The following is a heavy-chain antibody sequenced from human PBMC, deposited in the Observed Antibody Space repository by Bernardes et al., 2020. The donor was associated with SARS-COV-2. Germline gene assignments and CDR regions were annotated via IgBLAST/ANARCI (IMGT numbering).Heavy chain of an antibody. Sequence: GGSLRLSCAASGFSFNTYWVHWVRQVPGKGLGWVSHINSDGSRTNYADSVKGRFTIFRDNAKNTLYLQMNSLRAEDTAVYYCTRDPSGTSPAWGQGTLVTVSS. CDR3: TRDPSGTSPA. D-gene: IGHD1-1*01. V-gene: IGHV3-74*01. J-gene: IGHJ5*02. CDR2: INSDGSRT. CDR1: GFSFNTYW.